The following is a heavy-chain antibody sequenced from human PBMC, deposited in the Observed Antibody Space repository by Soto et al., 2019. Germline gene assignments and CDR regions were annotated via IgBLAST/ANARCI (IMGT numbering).Heavy chain of an antibody. Sequence: SGPTLVNPTQTLTLTCTFSGFSLSTNGVGVGWVRQPPGKALEWLALVYWNDDKRYSPSLKSRLTITKDTSRNQVVLTMTNMDPVDTATYYSPNYNVPQPLKCGMDVCGQGPTVTVSS. CDR3: PNYNVPQPLKCGMDV. CDR1: GFSLSTNGVG. J-gene: IGHJ6*02. V-gene: IGHV2-5*01. CDR2: VYWNDDK. D-gene: IGHD2-8*01.